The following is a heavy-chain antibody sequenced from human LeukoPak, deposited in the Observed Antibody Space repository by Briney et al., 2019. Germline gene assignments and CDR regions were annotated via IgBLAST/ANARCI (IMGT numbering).Heavy chain of an antibody. CDR3: ARGKGDPAGPFDY. V-gene: IGHV1-69*13. CDR1: GGTFSSYA. Sequence: ASVTASCKASGGTFSSYAISWVRQAPGQGLEWMGGIIPIFGTANYAQKFQGRVTITADESTSTAYMELSSLRSEDTAVYYCARGKGDPAGPFDYWGQGTLVTVSS. J-gene: IGHJ4*02. CDR2: IIPIFGTA. D-gene: IGHD2-2*01.